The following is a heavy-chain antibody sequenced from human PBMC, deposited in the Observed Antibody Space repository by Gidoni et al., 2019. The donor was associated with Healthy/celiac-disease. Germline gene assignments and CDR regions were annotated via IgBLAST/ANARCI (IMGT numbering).Heavy chain of an antibody. J-gene: IGHJ1*01. Sequence: EAQLVETGGGLIQPGGSLRLSCAASGFTVSSNYMSWVRQAPGKGLEWVSVIYSGGSTYYADSVKGRFTISRDNSKNTLYLQMNSLRAEDTAMYYCARVTRYYDSSGYLPGGYFQHWGQGTLVTVSS. CDR1: GFTVSSNY. CDR2: IYSGGST. CDR3: ARVTRYYDSSGYLPGGYFQH. D-gene: IGHD3-22*01. V-gene: IGHV3-53*02.